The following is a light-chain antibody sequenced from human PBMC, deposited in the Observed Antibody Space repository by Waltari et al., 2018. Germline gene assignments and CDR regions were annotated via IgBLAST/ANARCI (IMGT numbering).Light chain of an antibody. J-gene: IGKJ3*01. CDR2: AAS. Sequence: DIQKTQSPSSLSASVGDRVTITCRASQSISSYLNWYQQKPGKTPKLLIYAASSLQSGVPSRFSGSGSGTDFTLTISSLQPEDFATYYCQQSYSTPLFGPGTKVDIK. CDR3: QQSYSTPL. V-gene: IGKV1-39*01. CDR1: QSISSY.